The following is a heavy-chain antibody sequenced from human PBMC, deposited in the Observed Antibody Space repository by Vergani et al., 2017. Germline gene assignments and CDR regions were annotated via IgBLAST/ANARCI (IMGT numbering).Heavy chain of an antibody. CDR2: IYYSGST. J-gene: IGHJ5*02. CDR1: GGSISSYY. V-gene: IGHV4-59*01. Sequence: QVRLEESGPGLVKPSETLSLTCTVSGGSISSYYWSWIRQPPGKGLEWIGYIYYSGSTNYNPSLKSRVTISVDTSKNQFSLKLSSVTAADTAVYYCARGYLLLWFGAWGQGTLVTVSS. CDR3: ARGYLLLWFGA. D-gene: IGHD3-10*01.